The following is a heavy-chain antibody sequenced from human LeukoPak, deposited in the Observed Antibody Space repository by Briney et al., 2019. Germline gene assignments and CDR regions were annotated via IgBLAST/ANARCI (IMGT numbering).Heavy chain of an antibody. CDR2: IWYDGSNK. CDR1: GFTFSSYG. CDR3: ARDTSSPT. J-gene: IGHJ3*01. D-gene: IGHD6-13*01. V-gene: IGHV3-33*01. Sequence: GGSLRLSCAASGFTFSSYGMHWVRQAPGKGLEWVASIWYDGSNKYHADSVKGRFTISRDNSKNTLYLQMNSLRAEDTAVYYCARDTSSPTWGQGAMVTVSS.